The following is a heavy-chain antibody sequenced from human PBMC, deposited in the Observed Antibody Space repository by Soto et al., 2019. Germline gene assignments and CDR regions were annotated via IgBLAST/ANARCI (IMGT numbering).Heavy chain of an antibody. CDR3: AHGAGWLFDY. V-gene: IGHV2-5*02. Sequence: QITLKESGPTLVKPTQTLTLTCTFSGFSLNAPAVGVGWIRQPPGKALEWLAFTYWDDDNHYSPSLKSRLTITKDTSKNQVVLTMTNMDAVDTATYYCAHGAGWLFDYWGQGTLVTVYS. CDR2: TYWDDDN. CDR1: GFSLNAPAVG. J-gene: IGHJ4*02. D-gene: IGHD6-19*01.